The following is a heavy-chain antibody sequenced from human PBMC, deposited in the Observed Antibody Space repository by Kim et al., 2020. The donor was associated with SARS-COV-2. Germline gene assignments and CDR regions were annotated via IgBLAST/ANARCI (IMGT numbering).Heavy chain of an antibody. J-gene: IGHJ4*02. CDR3: ARVGYGGYPTFGY. D-gene: IGHD4-17*01. V-gene: IGHV1-69*04. Sequence: PPKVQGRVTSTADKSTSTAYMELGCLEAEDTAVYYCARVGYGGYPTFGYWGQGTLVTVSS.